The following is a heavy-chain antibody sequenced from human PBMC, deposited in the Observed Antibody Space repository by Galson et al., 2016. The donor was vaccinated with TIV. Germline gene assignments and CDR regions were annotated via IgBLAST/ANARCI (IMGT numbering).Heavy chain of an antibody. D-gene: IGHD3-22*01. CDR2: ISAYSGDT. CDR1: GYTFNKYG. J-gene: IGHJ6*02. V-gene: IGHV1-18*01. Sequence: SVKVSCKASGYTFNKYGVTWVRQAPGQGLEWMGWISAYSGDTNYAQKFQGRVTMPTDTYTSTAYMDLRSLRSDDTAVYYCTRYRGSRTMIPVIDYNVGMDVWCQGTTVTVSS. CDR3: TRYRGSRTMIPVIDYNVGMDV.